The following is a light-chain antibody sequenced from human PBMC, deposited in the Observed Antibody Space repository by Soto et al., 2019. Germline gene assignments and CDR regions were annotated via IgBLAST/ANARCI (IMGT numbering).Light chain of an antibody. CDR1: PRISTL. J-gene: IGKJ5*01. Sequence: IRMAQSPSTLSGSXGDGVTMNCRARPRISTLLAGYQKKPGKAPKIRXXAPSTLQSGVPSRLSGSGSGTEFTLNISSLQPDEFATYYCKQLNIYPPITFGQGTRLDIK. V-gene: IGKV1-5*01. CDR3: KQLNIYPPIT. CDR2: APS.